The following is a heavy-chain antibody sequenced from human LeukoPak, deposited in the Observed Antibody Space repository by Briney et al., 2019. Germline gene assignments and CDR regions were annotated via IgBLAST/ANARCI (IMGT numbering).Heavy chain of an antibody. Sequence: SETLSLTCTVSGGSISSSSYYWGWIRQPPGKGLEWIGSIYYSGSTYYNPSLKSRVTISVDTSKNQFSLKLSSVTAADTAVYYCAPGGYIGYGHAFDIWGQGTMVTVSS. J-gene: IGHJ3*02. CDR3: APGGYIGYGHAFDI. CDR1: GGSISSSSYY. V-gene: IGHV4-39*07. D-gene: IGHD5-12*01. CDR2: IYYSGST.